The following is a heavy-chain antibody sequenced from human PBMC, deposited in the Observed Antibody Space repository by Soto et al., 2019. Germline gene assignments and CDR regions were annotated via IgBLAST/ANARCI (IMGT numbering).Heavy chain of an antibody. V-gene: IGHV4-30-2*01. Sequence: PSETLSLTCAVSGGSISSGGYSWSWIRQPPGKGLEWIGYIYHSGSTYYNPSLKSRVTISVDRSKNQFSLKLSSVTAADTAVYYCARAGYCSSTSCDGGVVYGMDVWGQGTTVTVSS. CDR2: IYHSGST. D-gene: IGHD2-2*01. J-gene: IGHJ6*02. CDR3: ARAGYCSSTSCDGGVVYGMDV. CDR1: GGSISSGGYS.